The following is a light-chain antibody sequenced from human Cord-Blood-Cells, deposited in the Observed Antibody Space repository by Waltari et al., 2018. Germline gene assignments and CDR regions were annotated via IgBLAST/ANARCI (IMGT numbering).Light chain of an antibody. CDR2: RNN. CDR3: AAWDDSLNGYV. Sequence: QPLLTQHPSASGTPGQRVPTSCSGSSSNTRSIPVNWYPQLPGTAPKLLIYRNNQRPSGVPDRFSGSKSGTSASLAISGLQSEDEADYYCAAWDDSLNGYVFGTGTKVTVL. CDR1: SSNTRSIP. J-gene: IGLJ1*01. V-gene: IGLV1-44*01.